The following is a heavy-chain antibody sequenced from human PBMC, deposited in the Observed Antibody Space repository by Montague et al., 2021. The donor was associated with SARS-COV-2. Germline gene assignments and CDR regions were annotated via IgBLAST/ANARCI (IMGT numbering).Heavy chain of an antibody. CDR3: ARFTSTGSGSYYIFDY. J-gene: IGHJ4*02. D-gene: IGHD1-26*01. CDR1: GGGSISSSHW. V-gene: IGHV4-4*02. Sequence: SETLSLTCTVSGGGSISSSHWWSWVRQPSGKGPEWIGEIYHDGSTNYNPSLKSRLTISVDKSKNQFSLKLSSVTAADTAVYYCARFTSTGSGSYYIFDYWGQGTLVTVSS. CDR2: IYHDGST.